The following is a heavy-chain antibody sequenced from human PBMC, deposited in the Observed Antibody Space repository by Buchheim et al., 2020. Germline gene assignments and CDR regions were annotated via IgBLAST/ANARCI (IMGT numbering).Heavy chain of an antibody. CDR1: GFTFRSYE. CDR3: ARGYGMDV. Sequence: EVQLLESGGGSVQPGGSLRLSCAASGFTFRSYEMNWVRQAPGKGLEWVSYIISSGSTIYYADSMKGRFTISRDNAKNSLYLQMNSLRVEDTAVYYCARGYGMDVWGQGTT. V-gene: IGHV3-48*03. J-gene: IGHJ6*02. CDR2: IISSGSTI.